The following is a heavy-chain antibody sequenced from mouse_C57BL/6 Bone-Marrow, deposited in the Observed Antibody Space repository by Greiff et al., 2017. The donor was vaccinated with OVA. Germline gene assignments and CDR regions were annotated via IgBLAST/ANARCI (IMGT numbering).Heavy chain of an antibody. V-gene: IGHV2-2*01. Sequence: VKLQESGPGLVQPSQSLSITCTVSGFSLTSYGVHWVRQSPGKGLEWLGVIWSGGSTDYNAAFISRLSISKDNSKSQFFFKMNSLQADDTAIDYGASYGNYGRAWLAYWGQGTLVTVSA. CDR1: GFSLTSYG. CDR2: IWSGGST. D-gene: IGHD2-1*01. J-gene: IGHJ3*01. CDR3: ASYGNYGRAWLAY.